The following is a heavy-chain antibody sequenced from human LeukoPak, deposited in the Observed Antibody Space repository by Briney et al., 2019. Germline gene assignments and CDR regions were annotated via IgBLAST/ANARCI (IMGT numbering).Heavy chain of an antibody. J-gene: IGHJ4*02. CDR3: ARDIVATINLYYFDY. CDR1: GFTFSSYA. D-gene: IGHD5-12*01. CDR2: ISYDGSNK. V-gene: IGHV3-30-3*01. Sequence: PGRSLRLSCAASGFTFSSYAMHWVRQAPGKGLEWVAVISYDGSNKYYADSVKGRFTISRDNSKNTLYLQMNSLRAEDTAVYYCARDIVATINLYYFDYWGQGTLVTVSS.